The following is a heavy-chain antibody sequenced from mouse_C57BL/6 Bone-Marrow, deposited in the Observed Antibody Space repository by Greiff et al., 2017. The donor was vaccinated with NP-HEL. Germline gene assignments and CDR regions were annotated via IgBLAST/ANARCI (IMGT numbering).Heavy chain of an antibody. V-gene: IGHV14-3*01. CDR2: IDPATGNT. CDR1: GFNIKNTY. D-gene: IGHD2-1*01. Sequence: EVQLQQSVAELVRPGASVKLSCTASGFNIKNTYMHWVKQRPEQGLEWIGRIDPATGNTKYAPKFQGKATITADTSSNTAYLQLSSLTSEDTAIYYCARILYYGNYFYAMDYWGQGTSVTVSS. J-gene: IGHJ4*01. CDR3: ARILYYGNYFYAMDY.